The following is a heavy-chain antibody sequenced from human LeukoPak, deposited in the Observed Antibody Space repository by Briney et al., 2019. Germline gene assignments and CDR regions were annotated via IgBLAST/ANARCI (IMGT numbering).Heavy chain of an antibody. V-gene: IGHV4-4*07. J-gene: IGHJ3*02. Sequence: SETLSLTGTASGGSISSYYWSWIRQPAGKGLEWIGRIYTSGSTNYNPSLKSRVTMSVDTSKNQFSLKLSSVTAADTAVYYCARDREYYDILTGYYHDAFDIWGQGTMVTVSS. CDR1: GGSISSYY. CDR3: ARDREYYDILTGYYHDAFDI. CDR2: IYTSGST. D-gene: IGHD3-9*01.